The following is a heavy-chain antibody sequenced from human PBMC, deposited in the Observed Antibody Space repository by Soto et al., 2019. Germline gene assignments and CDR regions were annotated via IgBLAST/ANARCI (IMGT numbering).Heavy chain of an antibody. CDR1: GFTFSNEA. CDR2: ISGSGGRS. Sequence: EVQLLDSGGGLVQPGGSLRLSCAASGFTFSNEAMTWVRQGPGKGLEWVSGISGSGGRSYYADSVKGRFTISRDNCKRRLYLQMNSLRAEDTAVYYCTKSYFVWSSQQPYYFDYWGQGTLVTVSS. V-gene: IGHV3-23*01. J-gene: IGHJ4*02. D-gene: IGHD6-13*01. CDR3: TKSYFVWSSQQPYYFDY.